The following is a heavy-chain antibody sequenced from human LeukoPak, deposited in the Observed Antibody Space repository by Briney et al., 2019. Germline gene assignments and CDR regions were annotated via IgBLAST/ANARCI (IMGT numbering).Heavy chain of an antibody. CDR2: IYYSGST. CDR3: ARSVAGDSSGYYSGQFDY. D-gene: IGHD3-22*01. J-gene: IGHJ4*02. CDR1: GGSISSYY. Sequence: PSETLSLTCTVSGGSISSYYWSWIRQPPGKGPEWIGYIYYSGSTNYNPSLKSRVTISVDTSKNQFSLKLSSVTAADTAVYYCARSVAGDSSGYYSGQFDYWGQGTLVTVSS. V-gene: IGHV4-59*01.